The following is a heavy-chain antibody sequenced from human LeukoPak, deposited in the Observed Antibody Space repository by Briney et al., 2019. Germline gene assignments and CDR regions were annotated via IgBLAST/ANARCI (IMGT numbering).Heavy chain of an antibody. CDR3: GRDFGYNFDY. D-gene: IGHD5-24*01. Sequence: GGSLRLSCEASGFTFRDHCMNWVRQARGKGLEWVSYICATISYADSVRGRFTISRDNAKNSLYLEMNSLRDEDAAFYYCGRDFGYNFDYWGQGALVTVSS. CDR1: GFTFRDHC. V-gene: IGHV3-69-1*02. J-gene: IGHJ4*02. CDR2: ICATI.